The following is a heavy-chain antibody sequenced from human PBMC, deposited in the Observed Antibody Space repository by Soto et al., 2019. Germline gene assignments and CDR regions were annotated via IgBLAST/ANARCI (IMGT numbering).Heavy chain of an antibody. V-gene: IGHV5-10-1*01. CDR1: GYSFTSYW. CDR3: SLHLYYALHDPLYI. Sequence: PGESLKISCKGSGYSFTSYWISWVRQMPGKGLEWMGRIDPSDSYTNYSPSFQGHVTISADKSISTAYLQWSSLKASDTAMYYFSLHLYYALHDPLYISAQRTMVTVSS. CDR2: IDPSDSYT. J-gene: IGHJ3*02. D-gene: IGHD1-26*01.